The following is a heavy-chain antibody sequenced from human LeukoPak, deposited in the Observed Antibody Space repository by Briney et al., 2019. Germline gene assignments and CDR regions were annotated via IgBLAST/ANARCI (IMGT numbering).Heavy chain of an antibody. CDR3: ARHRYSSSSQPIDY. D-gene: IGHD6-6*01. CDR1: GGSISSSSYY. V-gene: IGHV4-39*01. J-gene: IGHJ4*02. Sequence: PSETLSLTCTVSGGSISSSSYYWGWIRQPPGKRLEWIGSIYYSGSTYYNPSLKSRVTISVDTSKNQFSLKLSSVTAADTAVYYCARHRYSSSSQPIDYWGQGTLVTVSS. CDR2: IYYSGST.